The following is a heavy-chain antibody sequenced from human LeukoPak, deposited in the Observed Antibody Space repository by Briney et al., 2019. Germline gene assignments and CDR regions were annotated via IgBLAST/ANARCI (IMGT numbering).Heavy chain of an antibody. CDR3: ARGDIVVVPAAMRLAWFDP. D-gene: IGHD2-2*01. J-gene: IGHJ5*02. Sequence: SETLSLTCTVSGGSVSSGSYYWSWIRQPPGKGLEWIGYIYYSGSTNYNPSLKSRVTISVDTSKNQFSLKLSSVTAADTAVYYCARGDIVVVPAAMRLAWFDPWGQGNLVTVSS. V-gene: IGHV4-61*01. CDR1: GGSVSSGSYY. CDR2: IYYSGST.